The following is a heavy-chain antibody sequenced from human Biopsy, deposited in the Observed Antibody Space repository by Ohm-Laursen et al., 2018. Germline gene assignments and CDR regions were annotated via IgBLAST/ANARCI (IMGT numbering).Heavy chain of an antibody. J-gene: IGHJ4*02. Sequence: TLSLTCTVSGGSISSNYHYWGWIRQPPGKGLEWIGSIYYRGNTNYNPSLKSQVTISVDTSKNQFSLKLSFATAADTAVFYCARHGSQGYCTGGSCVDYWGQGALVTVSS. CDR2: IYYRGNT. CDR1: GGSISSNYHY. V-gene: IGHV4-39*01. D-gene: IGHD2-15*01. CDR3: ARHGSQGYCTGGSCVDY.